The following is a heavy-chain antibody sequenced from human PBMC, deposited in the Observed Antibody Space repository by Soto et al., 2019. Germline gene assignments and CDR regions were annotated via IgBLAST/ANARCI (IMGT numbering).Heavy chain of an antibody. D-gene: IGHD3-10*01. Sequence: VQLRESGPGLVKPSQTLSLTCTVSSGSISSGGYYWSWIRQHPGKGLEWIGYIYYSGSTYYNPSLKSRVTISIDTSKNPFSLKLSSVTAADTAVYSCAREESGGSRSYFDFWGQGTLVTVSS. CDR1: SGSISSGGYY. CDR2: IYYSGST. CDR3: AREESGGSRSYFDF. V-gene: IGHV4-31*03. J-gene: IGHJ4*02.